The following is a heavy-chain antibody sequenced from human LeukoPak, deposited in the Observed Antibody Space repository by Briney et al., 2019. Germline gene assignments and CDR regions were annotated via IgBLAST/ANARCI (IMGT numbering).Heavy chain of an antibody. CDR2: IYTSGSN. CDR3: AREVADYGGYYYYHYMDV. D-gene: IGHD4-23*01. CDR1: GGSISSYY. J-gene: IGHJ6*03. V-gene: IGHV4-4*07. Sequence: SETLSLTCTDSGGSISSYYWSWVRQPAGEGLEWIGRIYTSGSNNYNTSLTSRVTMSVETSKNQSSLKLSSVTAADTARYYCAREVADYGGYYYYHYMDVWGKGTTVTISS.